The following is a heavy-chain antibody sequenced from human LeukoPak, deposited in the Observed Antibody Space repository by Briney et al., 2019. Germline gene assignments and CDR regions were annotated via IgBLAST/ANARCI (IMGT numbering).Heavy chain of an antibody. J-gene: IGHJ4*02. CDR2: IRYDGSNK. CDR3: ATVIRSASGWYGDY. V-gene: IGHV3-30*02. CDR1: GFTFSSYG. Sequence: GGSLRLSCAASGFTFSSYGMHWVRQAPGKGLEWVAFIRYDGSNKYYADSVKGRFTISRDNSKNTLYLQMNSLRAEDTAVYYCATVIRSASGWYGDYWGQGTLVTVSS. D-gene: IGHD6-19*01.